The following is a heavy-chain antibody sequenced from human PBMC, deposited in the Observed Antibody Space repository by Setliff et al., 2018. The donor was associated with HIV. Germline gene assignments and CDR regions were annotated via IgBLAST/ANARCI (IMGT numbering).Heavy chain of an antibody. CDR1: GISINGYY. Sequence: SETLFLTCSVSGISINGYYWSWIRQSPRTRLEWIGYVSSIGNTNYNPSLKSRVTISVDTSKNQFSLQLNSVTAADTAVYFCARTRAPYFFDFWGQGAQVTVS. D-gene: IGHD1-26*01. CDR2: VSSIGNT. V-gene: IGHV4-4*08. CDR3: ARTRAPYFFDF. J-gene: IGHJ4*02.